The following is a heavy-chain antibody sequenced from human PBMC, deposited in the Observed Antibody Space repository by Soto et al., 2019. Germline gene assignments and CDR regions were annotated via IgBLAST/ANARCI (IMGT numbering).Heavy chain of an antibody. CDR1: GFTFSSYG. J-gene: IGHJ4*02. CDR3: AKVLSGGSSWLLDY. V-gene: IGHV3-30*18. Sequence: GGSLRLSCAASGFTFSSYGMHWVRQAPGKGLEWVAVISYDGSNKYYADSVKGRFTISRDNSKNTLYLQMNSLRAEDTAVYYCAKVLSGGSSWLLDYWGQGTLVTVSS. D-gene: IGHD6-13*01. CDR2: ISYDGSNK.